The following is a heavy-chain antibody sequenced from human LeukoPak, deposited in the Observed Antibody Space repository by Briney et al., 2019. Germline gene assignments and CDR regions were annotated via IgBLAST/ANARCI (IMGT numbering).Heavy chain of an antibody. V-gene: IGHV3-30*02. J-gene: IGHJ4*02. CDR1: GFTFSDYY. CDR3: ARDLNWETY. D-gene: IGHD7-27*01. Sequence: GGSLRLSCAASGFTFSDYYMTWIRQAPGKGLEWVSFIRYDGSDKYYADSVRGRFTISRDNSKNTLYLQMNSLRAEDTAVYYCARDLNWETYWGQGTLVSVSS. CDR2: IRYDGSDK.